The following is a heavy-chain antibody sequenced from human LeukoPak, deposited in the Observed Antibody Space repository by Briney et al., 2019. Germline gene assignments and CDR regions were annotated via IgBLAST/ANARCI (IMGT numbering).Heavy chain of an antibody. CDR3: ARSSGYGPNWFDP. CDR2: ISSSSSYT. V-gene: IGHV3-11*06. D-gene: IGHD5-18*01. J-gene: IGHJ5*02. Sequence: GGSLRLSCAASGFTFSDYYMSWTPHAPGKGLEWVSYISSSSSYTNYADSVKGRFTIYRDNAKNSLYLQMNSLRAEDTAVYYCARSSGYGPNWFDPWGQGTLVTVSS. CDR1: GFTFSDYY.